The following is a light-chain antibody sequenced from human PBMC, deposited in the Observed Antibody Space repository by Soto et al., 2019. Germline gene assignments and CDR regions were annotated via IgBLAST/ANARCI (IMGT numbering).Light chain of an antibody. Sequence: DIPMTQSPSTLSASIGDRVIITCRASQSISTWLAWYQQKPGKAPKLLIYKASTLERGVPSRFSGSGSGTDFTLTISSLQPDDFATYYCQQHNSSSWTFGQGTKV. J-gene: IGKJ1*01. CDR1: QSISTW. CDR2: KAS. CDR3: QQHNSSSWT. V-gene: IGKV1-5*03.